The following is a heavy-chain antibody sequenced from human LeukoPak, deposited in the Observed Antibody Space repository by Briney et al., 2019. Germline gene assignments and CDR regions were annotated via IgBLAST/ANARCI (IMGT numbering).Heavy chain of an antibody. CDR3: ARHLGLILRGVIITGWFDP. Sequence: GESLKISCKGSGYSFTSYWIGWVRQMPGKGLEWMGIIYPGDSDTRYSPSFQGQVTISADKSISTAYLQWSSLKASDTAMYYCARHLGLILRGVIITGWFDPWGQGTLVTVSS. CDR1: GYSFTSYW. D-gene: IGHD3-10*01. V-gene: IGHV5-51*01. J-gene: IGHJ5*02. CDR2: IYPGDSDT.